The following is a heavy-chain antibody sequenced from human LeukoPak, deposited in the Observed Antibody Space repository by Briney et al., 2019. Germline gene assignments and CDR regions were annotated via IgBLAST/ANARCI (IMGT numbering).Heavy chain of an antibody. CDR2: ISYDGSNK. CDR1: GFTFSSYG. J-gene: IGHJ6*02. D-gene: IGHD3/OR15-3a*01. Sequence: GGSLRLSCAASGFTFSSYGMHWVRQAPGKGLEWVAVISYDGSNKYYADSVKGRFTISRDNSKNTLFLQMDSLRAEDTAVYYCAKDSGLVRIYYYYGMDVWGQGTTVTVSS. CDR3: AKDSGLVRIYYYYGMDV. V-gene: IGHV3-30*18.